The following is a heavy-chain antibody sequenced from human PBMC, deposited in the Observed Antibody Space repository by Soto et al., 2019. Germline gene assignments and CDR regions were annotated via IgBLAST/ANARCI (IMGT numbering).Heavy chain of an antibody. Sequence: SLRLSCAASGFTFDDYAMHWVRQAPGKGLEWVSGISWNSGNMGYEDSVKGRFTISRDSAKNSLYLQMNSLRVEDTALYYCAKRKAHSIYHYMDVWGKGTTVTVSS. V-gene: IGHV3-9*01. CDR1: GFTFDDYA. CDR2: ISWNSGNM. D-gene: IGHD3-22*01. J-gene: IGHJ6*03. CDR3: AKRKAHSIYHYMDV.